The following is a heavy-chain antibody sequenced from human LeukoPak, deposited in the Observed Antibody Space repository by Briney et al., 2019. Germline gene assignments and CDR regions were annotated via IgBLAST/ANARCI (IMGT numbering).Heavy chain of an antibody. CDR3: AKDESTWSYGGFDY. J-gene: IGHJ4*02. D-gene: IGHD6-13*01. Sequence: PGGSLRLSCTASGFSFSTYSMTWVRQGPGKGLEWVSSIYNSGSKTFYADSVKGRFTISRDNSKNTLYLQMNSLKDEDTAVYYCAKDESTWSYGGFDYWGQGTLVTVSS. CDR2: IYNSGSKT. V-gene: IGHV3-23*05. CDR1: GFSFSTYS.